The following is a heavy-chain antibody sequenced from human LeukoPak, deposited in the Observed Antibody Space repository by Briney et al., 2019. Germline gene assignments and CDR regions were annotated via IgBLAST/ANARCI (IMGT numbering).Heavy chain of an antibody. D-gene: IGHD2/OR15-2a*01. CDR3: ARGTTIHVY. V-gene: IGHV3-74*01. CDR1: GFTFSSYW. J-gene: IGHJ4*02. Sequence: GGSLRLSCAASGFTFSSYWMHWVRQLPGKGLVWVSRTNSYGSSTSYADSGKGRFTISRDKAKNTLYLQMNSLRAEDTAVYYCARGTTIHVYWGQGTLVTVSS. CDR2: TNSYGSST.